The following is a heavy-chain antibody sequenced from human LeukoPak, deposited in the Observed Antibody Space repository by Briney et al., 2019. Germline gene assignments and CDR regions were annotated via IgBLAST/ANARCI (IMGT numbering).Heavy chain of an antibody. CDR2: MNPNSGNT. CDR3: ARGPYCSGGSCYPLRYYYYMDV. CDR1: GYTFTSYD. Sequence: ASVKVSCKASGYTFTSYDINWVRQATGQGLEWVGWMNPNSGNTGYAQKFQGRVTMTRNTSISTAYMELSSLRSEDTAVYYCARGPYCSGGSCYPLRYYYYMDVWGKGTTVTVSS. J-gene: IGHJ6*03. V-gene: IGHV1-8*01. D-gene: IGHD2-15*01.